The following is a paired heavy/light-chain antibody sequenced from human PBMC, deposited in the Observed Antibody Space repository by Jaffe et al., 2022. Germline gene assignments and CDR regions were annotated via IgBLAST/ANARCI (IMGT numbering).Heavy chain of an antibody. D-gene: IGHD2-15*01. V-gene: IGHV1-2*06. CDR2: INPKSGGT. CDR1: GYTFTAFY. CDR3: AREAFLSGGKAFDAFDI. J-gene: IGHJ3*02. Sequence: QVQLVQSGAEVKKPGASVKVSCKASGYTFTAFYVHWVRQAPGQGLEWMGRINPKSGGTNSAQNFQGRVTMTRDTSISTAYMELSRLRSDDTAVYYCAREAFLSGGKAFDAFDIWGQGTMVTVSS.
Light chain of an antibody. CDR2: KAS. J-gene: IGKJ1*01. CDR1: QSISSW. CDR3: QQYNSYSPWT. V-gene: IGKV1-5*03. Sequence: DIQMTQSPSTLSASVGDRVTITCRASQSISSWLAWYQQKPGKAPKFLIYKASSLESGVPSRFSGSGSGTEFTLTISSLQPDDFATYYCQQYNSYSPWTFGQGTKVEIK.